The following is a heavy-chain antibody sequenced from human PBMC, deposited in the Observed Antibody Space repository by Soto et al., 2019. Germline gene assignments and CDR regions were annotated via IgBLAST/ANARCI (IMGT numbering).Heavy chain of an antibody. J-gene: IGHJ5*02. D-gene: IGHD3-10*01. CDR1: GGSISSYY. V-gene: IGHV4-59*01. Sequence: SETLSLTCTVSGGSISSYYWSWIRQPPGKGLEWIGYIYYSGSTNYNPSLKSRVTISVDTSKNQFSLKLSSVTAADTAVYYCARDGSGRSKGWFDPWGQGTLVTVSS. CDR3: ARDGSGRSKGWFDP. CDR2: IYYSGST.